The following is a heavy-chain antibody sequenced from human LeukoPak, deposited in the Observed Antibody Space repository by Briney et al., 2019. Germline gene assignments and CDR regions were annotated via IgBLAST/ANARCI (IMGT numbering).Heavy chain of an antibody. J-gene: IGHJ5*02. Sequence: ASVKVSWKASGYTFTGYYMHWVRQAPGQGLEWMGWINPNSGGTNYAQKFQGRVTMTRDTSISTAYMDLSGLRPDDTADYYCARVNLRGSNYNWFDPWGQGTRVIVSS. CDR1: GYTFTGYY. CDR3: ARVNLRGSNYNWFDP. V-gene: IGHV1-2*02. D-gene: IGHD3-10*01. CDR2: INPNSGGT.